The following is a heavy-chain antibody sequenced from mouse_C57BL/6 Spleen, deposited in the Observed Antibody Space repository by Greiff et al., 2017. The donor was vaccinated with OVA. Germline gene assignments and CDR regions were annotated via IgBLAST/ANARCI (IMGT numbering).Heavy chain of an antibody. CDR3: ARSDYGSSDWYFDV. V-gene: IGHV1-42*01. CDR2: INPSTGGT. Sequence: EVKLVESGPELVKPGASVKISCKASGYSFTGYYMNWVKQSPEKSLEWIGEINPSTGGTTYNQKFKAKATLTVDKSSSTAYMQLKSLTSEDSAVYYCARSDYGSSDWYFDVWGTGTTVTVSS. J-gene: IGHJ1*03. D-gene: IGHD1-1*01. CDR1: GYSFTGYY.